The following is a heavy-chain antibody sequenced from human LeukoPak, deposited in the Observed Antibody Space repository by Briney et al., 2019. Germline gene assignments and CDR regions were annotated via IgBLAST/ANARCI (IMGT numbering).Heavy chain of an antibody. CDR3: AGFWSGYYYYYYMDV. CDR1: GGSISSYY. Sequence: PSETLSLTRTVSGGSISSYYWSWIRQPPGKGLEWIGYIYYSGSTNYNPSLKSRVTISVDTSKNQFSLKLSSVTAADTAVYYCAGFWSGYYYYYYMDVWGKGTTVTVSS. D-gene: IGHD3-3*01. V-gene: IGHV4-59*01. CDR2: IYYSGST. J-gene: IGHJ6*03.